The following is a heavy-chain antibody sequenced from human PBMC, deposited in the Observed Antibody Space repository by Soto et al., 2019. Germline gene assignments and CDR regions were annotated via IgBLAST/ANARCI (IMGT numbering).Heavy chain of an antibody. V-gene: IGHV3-23*01. CDR1: GFTFSSYA. CDR2: ISGSGSST. D-gene: IGHD2-2*01. Sequence: PGGSLRLSCAASGFTFSSYAMSWVRQAPGKGLEWVSAISGSGSSTYYADSVKGRFTISRDNSKNTLYLQMSSLRAEDTAVYYCAKSRVVVVPAATTFDYWGQGTLVTVS. J-gene: IGHJ4*02. CDR3: AKSRVVVVPAATTFDY.